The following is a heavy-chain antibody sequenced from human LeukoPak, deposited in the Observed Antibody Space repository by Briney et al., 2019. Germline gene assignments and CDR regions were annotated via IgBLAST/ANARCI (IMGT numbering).Heavy chain of an antibody. D-gene: IGHD2-8*02. V-gene: IGHV3-66*02. J-gene: IGHJ4*02. CDR1: GITASSKY. CDR3: AASTGNKDFDD. Sequence: GGSLRLSCAVSGITASSKYMSWVRQAPGKGLEWVSVIYSGGSTYYADSVKGRFTISRDNSRNTLYLQMNRLRAEDTALYYCAASTGNKDFDDWGQGTLVIVSS. CDR2: IYSGGST.